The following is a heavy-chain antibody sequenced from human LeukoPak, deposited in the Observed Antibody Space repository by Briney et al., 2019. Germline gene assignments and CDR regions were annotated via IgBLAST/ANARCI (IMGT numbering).Heavy chain of an antibody. CDR2: MNPNSGNT. D-gene: IGHD4/OR15-4a*01. CDR1: GYTFTSYD. J-gene: IGHJ3*02. Sequence: ASVKVSCKASGYTFTSYDINWVRHATGQGLEGMGWMNPNSGNTVYAQKFQGRVTMTRNTSISTAYMELSSPRSENAAEYYYARSKDYLRDAFDIWGQGTMVTVSS. CDR3: ARSKDYLRDAFDI. V-gene: IGHV1-8*01.